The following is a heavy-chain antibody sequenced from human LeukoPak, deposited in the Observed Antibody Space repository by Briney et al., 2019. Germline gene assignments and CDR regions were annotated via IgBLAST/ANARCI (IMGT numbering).Heavy chain of an antibody. CDR1: GGSISGYY. D-gene: IGHD3-10*01. J-gene: IGHJ5*02. CDR2: INHSGST. Sequence: TSETLSLTCAVYGGSISGYYWSWIRQPPGKGLEWIGEINHSGSTNYNPSLKSRVTISVDTSKNQFSLKLSSVTAADTAVYYCARQLTMVRGVICWFDPWGQGTLVTVSS. CDR3: ARQLTMVRGVICWFDP. V-gene: IGHV4-34*01.